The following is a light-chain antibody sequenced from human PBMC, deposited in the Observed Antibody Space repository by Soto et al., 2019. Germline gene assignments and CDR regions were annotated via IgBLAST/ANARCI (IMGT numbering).Light chain of an antibody. Sequence: EILLTQSPATLSVSPGERAALSCRASQSVSSNLAWYQQKPGQAPRLLIYGASTRATGVPARFSGSGSGTEFTLTISSLQPDDFATYYCQQYNDYPWTFGHGTKVDIK. CDR3: QQYNDYPWT. J-gene: IGKJ1*01. CDR1: QSVSSN. CDR2: GAS. V-gene: IGKV3-15*01.